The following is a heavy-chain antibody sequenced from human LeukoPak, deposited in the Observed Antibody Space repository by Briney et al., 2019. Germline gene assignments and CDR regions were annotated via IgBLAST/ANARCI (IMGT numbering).Heavy chain of an antibody. J-gene: IGHJ4*02. CDR1: RFTFSGYA. CDR3: AKDSGKEILMVRDRHGC. Sequence: PRRSLRLSCAASRFTFSGYAMTSVPQSPGQGREGFSGITVSGGSTYYGDSAKCRFTISRDNSGKTAYLQMNSLRVQDTAVHYFAKDSGKEILMVRDRHGCWGQGTLVSVSS. V-gene: IGHV3-23*01. D-gene: IGHD3-10*01. CDR2: ITVSGGST.